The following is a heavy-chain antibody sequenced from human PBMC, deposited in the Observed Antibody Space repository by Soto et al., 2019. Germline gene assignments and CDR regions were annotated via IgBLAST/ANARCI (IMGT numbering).Heavy chain of an antibody. J-gene: IGHJ4*02. CDR1: GYTFTSYG. CDR2: ISAYNGNT. V-gene: IGHV1-18*01. CDR3: ARREREHYDSSGYYPRNVYYFDY. D-gene: IGHD3-22*01. Sequence: ASVKVSCKASGYTFTSYGISWVRQAPGQGVEWMGWISAYNGNTNYAQKLQGRVTMTTDTSTSIAYMELRSLRSDDTAVYYCARREREHYDSSGYYPRNVYYFDYWGQGTLVTVSS.